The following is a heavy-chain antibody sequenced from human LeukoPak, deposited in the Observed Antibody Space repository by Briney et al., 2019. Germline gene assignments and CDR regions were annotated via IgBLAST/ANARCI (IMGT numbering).Heavy chain of an antibody. D-gene: IGHD6-19*01. CDR1: GFTFDDYA. CDR3: AFGWYLDY. CDR2: ISSSSSYI. Sequence: GGSLRLSCAASGFTFDDYAMHWVRQAPGKGLEWVSSISSSSSYIYYADSVKGRFTISRDNAKNSLYLQMNSLRAEDTAVYYCAFGWYLDYWGQGTLVTVSS. V-gene: IGHV3-21*01. J-gene: IGHJ4*02.